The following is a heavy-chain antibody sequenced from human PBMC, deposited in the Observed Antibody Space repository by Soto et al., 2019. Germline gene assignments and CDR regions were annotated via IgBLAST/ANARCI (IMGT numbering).Heavy chain of an antibody. CDR1: GFTFSSYA. CDR2: ISYDGSNK. CDR3: ARPLWRNDYNWGDFDL. V-gene: IGHV3-30-3*01. Sequence: QVQLVESGGGVVQPGRSLRLSCAASGFTFSSYAMHWVRQAPGKGLEWVAVISYDGSNKYYADSVKGRFTISRDNSKNTRDLQMNSRRAEDTAVYYCARPLWRNDYNWGDFDLWGRGTLVTVSS. D-gene: IGHD3-16*01. J-gene: IGHJ2*01.